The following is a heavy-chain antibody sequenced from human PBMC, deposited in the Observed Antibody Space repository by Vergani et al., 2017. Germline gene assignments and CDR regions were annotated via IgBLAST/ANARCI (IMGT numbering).Heavy chain of an antibody. CDR1: GGPISSSSYY. J-gene: IGHJ1*01. Sequence: QVQLQESGPGLVKPSETLSLTCTVPGGPISSSSYYWGWIRQPPGKGLAWIGSISYSGSTYYNPSLKSRVSIAVDTSKNQFSLKLSSVTAADTDVYYCARHSGYAPENFQHWGQGTLVTVSS. CDR3: ARHSGYAPENFQH. V-gene: IGHV4-39*01. D-gene: IGHD2-2*01. CDR2: ISYSGST.